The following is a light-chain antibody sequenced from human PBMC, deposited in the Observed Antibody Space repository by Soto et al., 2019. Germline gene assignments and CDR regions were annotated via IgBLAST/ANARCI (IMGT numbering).Light chain of an antibody. CDR1: SSNVGGYNY. Sequence: QSALTQPRSVSASPGQSVTISCTGTSSNVGGYNYVSWYQQNPGKAPKLIIYDASKRPSGVPDRFSGSKSGNAASLTISGLQAEDEADYYCCSYAANYNLVFGGRTKLTVL. CDR2: DAS. CDR3: CSYAANYNLV. V-gene: IGLV2-11*01. J-gene: IGLJ2*01.